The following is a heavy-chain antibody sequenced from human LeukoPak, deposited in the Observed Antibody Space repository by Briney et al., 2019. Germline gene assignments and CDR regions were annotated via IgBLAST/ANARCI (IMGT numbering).Heavy chain of an antibody. D-gene: IGHD3-22*01. CDR3: AREDSSGYPRVDAFDI. CDR2: IYYSGST. CDR1: GGSISSSSYY. Sequence: SETLSLTCTVSGGSISSSSYYWGWIRQPPGKGLEWIGSIYYSGSTYYNPSLKSRVTISVDTSKNQFSLKLSSVTAADTAVYYCAREDSSGYPRVDAFDIWGQGTMVTVSS. V-gene: IGHV4-39*07. J-gene: IGHJ3*02.